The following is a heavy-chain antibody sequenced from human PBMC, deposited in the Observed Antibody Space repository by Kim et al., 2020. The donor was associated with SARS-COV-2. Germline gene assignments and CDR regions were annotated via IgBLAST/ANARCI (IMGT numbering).Heavy chain of an antibody. CDR3: AKDIRVYGDYAGLDY. Sequence: GGSLRLSCAASGFTFDDYAMHWVRQAPGKGLEWVSGIRWNSGSIGYADSVQGRFTISRDNAKNSLYRQMNSLRAEDTALYYCAKDIRVYGDYAGLDYWGQGTLVTVSS. J-gene: IGHJ4*02. D-gene: IGHD4-17*01. CDR2: IRWNSGSI. CDR1: GFTFDDYA. V-gene: IGHV3-9*01.